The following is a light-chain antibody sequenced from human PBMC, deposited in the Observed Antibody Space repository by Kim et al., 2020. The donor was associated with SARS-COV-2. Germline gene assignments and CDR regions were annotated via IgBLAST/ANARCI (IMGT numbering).Light chain of an antibody. J-gene: IGLJ2*01. Sequence: ESQGNTVTISCTRSSGRIARNFVQWYQQRPGSAPTAVIYEDNQRPSWVPDRFSGSIDDSSNSASLTISGLKTEDEADYYCQSGRLFGGGTQLTV. CDR3: QSGRL. CDR2: EDN. CDR1: SGRIARNF. V-gene: IGLV6-57*03.